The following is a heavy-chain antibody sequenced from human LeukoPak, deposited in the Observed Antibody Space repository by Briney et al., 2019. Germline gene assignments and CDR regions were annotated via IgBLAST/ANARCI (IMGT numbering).Heavy chain of an antibody. J-gene: IGHJ4*02. Sequence: ASVKVSCKASGYTFTSYGISWVRQAPGQGLEWMGWVSAYNGNTNYAQKFQGRVTITADKSTSTAYMELSSLRSEDTAVYYCARDLMGYSSSWWGQGTLVTVSS. D-gene: IGHD6-13*01. V-gene: IGHV1-18*01. CDR2: VSAYNGNT. CDR1: GYTFTSYG. CDR3: ARDLMGYSSSW.